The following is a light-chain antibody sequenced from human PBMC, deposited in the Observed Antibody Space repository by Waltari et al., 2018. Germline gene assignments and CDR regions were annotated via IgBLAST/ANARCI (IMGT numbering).Light chain of an antibody. Sequence: QSVLTQPPSVSAAPGQTVTNSCPGSNSNIGNTYVCWYQQLPGTAPTLLIYDSNKRPSGIPDRFFGSKSGASATLGVTGLQTGDEADYYCATWDNSLMHVVFGGGTKLTVL. CDR2: DSN. J-gene: IGLJ2*01. CDR1: NSNIGNTY. V-gene: IGLV1-51*01. CDR3: ATWDNSLMHVV.